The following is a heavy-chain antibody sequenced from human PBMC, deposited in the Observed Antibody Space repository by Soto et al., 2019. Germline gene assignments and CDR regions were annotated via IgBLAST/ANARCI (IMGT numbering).Heavy chain of an antibody. J-gene: IGHJ6*02. CDR1: GFTFSSYA. Sequence: GGSLRLSCAASGFTFSSYAMHWVRQAPGKGLEWVAVISYDGSNKYYADSVKGRFTISRDNSKNTLYLQMNSLRAEDTAVYYCARDRPEGYQLLQLRYYYYGMDVWGQGTTVTVSS. CDR3: ARDRPEGYQLLQLRYYYYGMDV. CDR2: ISYDGSNK. D-gene: IGHD2-2*01. V-gene: IGHV3-30-3*01.